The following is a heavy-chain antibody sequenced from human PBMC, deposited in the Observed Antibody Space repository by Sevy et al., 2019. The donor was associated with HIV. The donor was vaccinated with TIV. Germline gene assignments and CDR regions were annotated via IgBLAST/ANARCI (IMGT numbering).Heavy chain of an antibody. CDR1: GGSISNYF. Sequence: SETLSLTCTVSGGSISNYFWSWIRQPPGKGLEWIGYIYYSGSTNYNPSLKSRVTISVDTSKNQFSLKLSSVTAADTAVYDCARESMGGVGDFDCWGRGARVTVSS. CDR2: IYYSGST. J-gene: IGHJ4*02. CDR3: ARESMGGVGDFDC. V-gene: IGHV4-59*12. D-gene: IGHD1-26*01.